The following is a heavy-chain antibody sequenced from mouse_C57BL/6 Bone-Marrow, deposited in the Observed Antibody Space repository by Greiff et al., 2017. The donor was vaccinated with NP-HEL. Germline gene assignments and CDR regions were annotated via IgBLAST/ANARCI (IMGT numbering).Heavy chain of an antibody. Sequence: QVQLQQPGAELVKPGASVKLSCKASGYTFTSYWMHWVKQRPGRGLEWIGRIDPNSGGTKYNEKFKSKATLTGDEPSSTAYMQLRSLTSEDSAVYYGARPKLSYEDMDYWGQGTSVTVSS. D-gene: IGHD2-12*01. CDR3: ARPKLSYEDMDY. CDR1: GYTFTSYW. J-gene: IGHJ4*01. V-gene: IGHV1-72*01. CDR2: IDPNSGGT.